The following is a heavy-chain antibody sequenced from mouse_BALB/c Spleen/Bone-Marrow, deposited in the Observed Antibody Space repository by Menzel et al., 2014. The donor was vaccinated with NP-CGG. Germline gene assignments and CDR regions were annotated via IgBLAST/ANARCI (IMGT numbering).Heavy chain of an antibody. CDR3: ARSPYDYAAMDY. J-gene: IGHJ4*01. Sequence: EVKLVESGGGLVQPGGSRKLSCAASGFTFSSFGMHWVRQAPEKGLGWVAYISSGSSTIYYADTVKGRFTISRGNPKNTLFLQMTSLRSEDTAMYYCARSPYDYAAMDYWGQGTSVTVSS. CDR1: GFTFSSFG. CDR2: ISSGSSTI. D-gene: IGHD2-4*01. V-gene: IGHV5-17*02.